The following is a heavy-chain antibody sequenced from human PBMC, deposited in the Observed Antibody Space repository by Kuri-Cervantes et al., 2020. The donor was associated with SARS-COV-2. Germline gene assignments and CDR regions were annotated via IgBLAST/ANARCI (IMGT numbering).Heavy chain of an antibody. CDR3: AKDFGFDLPFDY. V-gene: IGHV3-23*01. CDR1: GFTFSSYA. Sequence: GESLKISCAASGFTFSSYAMSWVRQAPGKGLEWVSAISGSGGSTYYADSVKGRFTISRDNSKNTLYLQMNSLRAEDTAVYYCAKDFGFDLPFDYWGQETLVTVSS. J-gene: IGHJ4*02. D-gene: IGHD3-3*01. CDR2: ISGSGGST.